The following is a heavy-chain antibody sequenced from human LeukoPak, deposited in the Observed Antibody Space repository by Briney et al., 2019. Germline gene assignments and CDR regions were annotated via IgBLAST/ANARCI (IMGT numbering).Heavy chain of an antibody. CDR1: GGSISSNNYY. CDR3: ATSDSSGYYVDY. CDR2: IYHSGST. J-gene: IGHJ4*02. D-gene: IGHD3-22*01. V-gene: IGHV4-39*07. Sequence: SETLSLTCTVSGGSISSNNYYWVWIRQPPGKGLEWIGSIYHSGSTYYNPSLRSRVTISVNTSKIHFSINLTSVTAADTAMYYCATSDSSGYYVDYWGQGTLVTVSS.